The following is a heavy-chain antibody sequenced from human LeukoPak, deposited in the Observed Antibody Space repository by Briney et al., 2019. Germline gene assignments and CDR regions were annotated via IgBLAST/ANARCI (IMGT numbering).Heavy chain of an antibody. Sequence: ASVKVSCKASGYTFTSYGISWVRQAPGQGLEWMGWISAYNGNTNYAQKLQGRVTMTTDTSTSTAYMELRSLRSDDTAVYYCARVVLGDYGSYYYYMDVWGKGTTVTVSS. CDR1: GYTFTSYG. J-gene: IGHJ6*03. CDR3: ARVVLGDYGSYYYYMDV. V-gene: IGHV1-18*01. D-gene: IGHD4-17*01. CDR2: ISAYNGNT.